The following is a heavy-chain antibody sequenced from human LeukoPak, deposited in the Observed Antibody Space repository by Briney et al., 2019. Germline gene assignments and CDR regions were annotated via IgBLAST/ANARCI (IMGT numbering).Heavy chain of an antibody. V-gene: IGHV1-69*13. CDR2: IIPIFGTA. Sequence: SVKVSCKASAGTFSSYAISWVRQAPGQGLEWMGGIIPIFGTANYAQKFQGRVTITADESTSTAYMELSSLRSEDTAVYYCALSAGYCSSTSCSHDAFDIWGQGTMVTVSS. D-gene: IGHD2-2*01. J-gene: IGHJ3*02. CDR3: ALSAGYCSSTSCSHDAFDI. CDR1: AGTFSSYA.